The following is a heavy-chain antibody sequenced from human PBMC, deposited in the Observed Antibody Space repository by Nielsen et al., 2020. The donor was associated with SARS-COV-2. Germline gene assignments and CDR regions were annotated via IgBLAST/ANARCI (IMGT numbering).Heavy chain of an antibody. CDR3: ATGAAAGTGNYYYGMDV. V-gene: IGHV3-9*01. CDR1: GFTFDDYA. J-gene: IGHJ6*02. Sequence: GGSLRLSCAASGFTFDDYAMHWVRQAPRKGLEWVSGISWNSGSIGYADSVKGRFTISRDNAKNSLYLQMNSLRAEDTALYYCATGAAAGTGNYYYGMDVWGQGTTVTVSS. D-gene: IGHD6-13*01. CDR2: ISWNSGSI.